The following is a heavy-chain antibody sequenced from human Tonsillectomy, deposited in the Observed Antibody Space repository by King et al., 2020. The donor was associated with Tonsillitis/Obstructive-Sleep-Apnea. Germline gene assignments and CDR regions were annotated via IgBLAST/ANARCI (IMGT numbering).Heavy chain of an antibody. CDR3: ARDGFQQWLPDPYYFDY. D-gene: IGHD6-19*01. V-gene: IGHV4-59*01. J-gene: IGHJ4*02. CDR1: GGSISSYY. CDR2: IYYSGST. Sequence: VQLQESGPGLVKPSETLSLTCTVSGGSISSYYWSWIRQPPGKGLEWIGYIYYSGSTNYNPSLKSRVTISVDTSKNQFSLKLSSVTAADTAVYYCARDGFQQWLPDPYYFDYWGQGTLVTVSS.